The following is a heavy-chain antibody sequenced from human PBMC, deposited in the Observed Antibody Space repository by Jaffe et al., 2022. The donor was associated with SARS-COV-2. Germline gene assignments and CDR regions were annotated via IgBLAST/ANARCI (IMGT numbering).Heavy chain of an antibody. CDR2: IIPLLGTV. CDR1: GGTFSSYS. V-gene: IGHV1-69*08. J-gene: IGHJ6*02. CDR3: ARDSRHLSSYYGMDV. Sequence: QVQLVQSGAEVKKPGSSVRVSCKTSGGTFSSYSINWVRQAPGPGLEWMGRIIPLLGTVNYAQKFQGRVTVTADKSTNTAYMELSSLSSEDTAIYYCARDSRHLSSYYGMDVWGQGTTVTVSS. D-gene: IGHD3-16*01.